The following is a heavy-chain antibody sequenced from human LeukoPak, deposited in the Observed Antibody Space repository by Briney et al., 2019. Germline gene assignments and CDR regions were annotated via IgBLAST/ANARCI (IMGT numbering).Heavy chain of an antibody. CDR3: ARDQHLRYFDWVSVDY. D-gene: IGHD3-9*01. Sequence: GRSLRLSCAASGFTFSSYAMHWVRQAPGKGLEWVAGISYDGSNKYYADSVKGRFTISRDNSKNTLYLQMNSLRAEDTAVYYCARDQHLRYFDWVSVDYWGQGTLVTVSS. CDR2: ISYDGSNK. V-gene: IGHV3-30-3*01. J-gene: IGHJ4*02. CDR1: GFTFSSYA.